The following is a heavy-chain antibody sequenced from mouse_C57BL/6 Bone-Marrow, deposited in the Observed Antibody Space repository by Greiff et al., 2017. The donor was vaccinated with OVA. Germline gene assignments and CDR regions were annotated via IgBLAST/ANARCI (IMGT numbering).Heavy chain of an antibody. Sequence: EVQVVESGGGLVQPGGSLKLSCAASGFTFSDYYMYWVRQTPEKRLEWVAYISNGGGSTYYPDTVKGRFTISRDNAKNTLYLQMSRLKSEDTAMYYCARPAYYGSSSYYYAMDYWGQGTSVTVSS. CDR1: GFTFSDYY. CDR3: ARPAYYGSSSYYYAMDY. V-gene: IGHV5-12*01. CDR2: ISNGGGST. J-gene: IGHJ4*01. D-gene: IGHD1-1*01.